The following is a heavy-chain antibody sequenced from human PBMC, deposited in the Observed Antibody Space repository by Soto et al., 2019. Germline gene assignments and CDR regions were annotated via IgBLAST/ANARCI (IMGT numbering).Heavy chain of an antibody. CDR1: GYTFTSYG. J-gene: IGHJ5*02. CDR3: ARVRIAAAGLDWFDP. Sequence: QVQLVQSGAEVKKPGASVKVSCKASGYTFTSYGISWVRQAPGQGLEWMGWISAYNGNTNYAQKLQGRVTMTTDTSTSTAHKELRSLRSDDTALYYCARVRIAAAGLDWFDPWGQGTLVTVSS. CDR2: ISAYNGNT. D-gene: IGHD6-13*01. V-gene: IGHV1-18*01.